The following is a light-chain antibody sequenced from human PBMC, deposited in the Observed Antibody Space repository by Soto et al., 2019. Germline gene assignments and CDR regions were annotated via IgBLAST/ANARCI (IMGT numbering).Light chain of an antibody. V-gene: IGKV2-28*01. J-gene: IGKJ1*01. CDR1: QSLLHSNGYNY. CDR3: MQALQTPWT. CDR2: LGS. Sequence: DIVMTQSPLSLPVTPGEPASISCRSSQSLLHSNGYNYLDWYLQKPGQSPQLLIYLGSSRASGVPDRFSGSGSGTDFTLKISRVEAEDVVFYYCMQALQTPWTFGQGTKVEIK.